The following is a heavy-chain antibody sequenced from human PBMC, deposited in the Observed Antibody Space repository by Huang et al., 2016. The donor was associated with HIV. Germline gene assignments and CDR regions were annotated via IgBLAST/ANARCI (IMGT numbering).Heavy chain of an antibody. CDR2: ISNDGRNK. Sequence: QVQLVESGGGLVQPGRSLRLSCAASGFTFTNYAIHGVRQAPGKGLGWVAFISNDGRNKFYAESVKGRFTISRDNSKSTLYLLMNSLRVDDTALYYCARSAVPGDGDWFDPWGQGTLVTVSS. J-gene: IGHJ5*02. V-gene: IGHV3-30*04. CDR3: ARSAVPGDGDWFDP. CDR1: GFTFTNYA. D-gene: IGHD6-19*01.